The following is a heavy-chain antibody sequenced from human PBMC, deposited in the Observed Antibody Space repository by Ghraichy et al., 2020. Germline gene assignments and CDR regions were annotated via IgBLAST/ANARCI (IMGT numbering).Heavy chain of an antibody. CDR3: AAGASGYDAFDI. J-gene: IGHJ3*02. Sequence: WGSLRLSCAASGFPFNNYTTNWVRQAPGKGLEWVSFISSRSSTIDYADSVKGRFTISRDNAKNSLYLQMNSLRAEDTAVYYCAAGASGYDAFDIWGQGTMVTVSS. V-gene: IGHV3-48*01. D-gene: IGHD3-22*01. CDR1: GFPFNNYT. CDR2: ISSRSSTI.